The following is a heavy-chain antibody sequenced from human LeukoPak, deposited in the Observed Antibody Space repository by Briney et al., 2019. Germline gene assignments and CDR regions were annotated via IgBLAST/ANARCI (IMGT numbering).Heavy chain of an antibody. D-gene: IGHD1-26*01. CDR1: GFIVSSNY. CDR2: IYSGGST. CDR3: ARVSGSYFAGSDYYFDY. J-gene: IGHJ4*02. Sequence: PGGSLRLSCAASGFIVSSNYMSWVRQAPGKGLEWVSVIYSGGSTYYADSVKGRFTISRDNSKNTLYLQMNSLRAEDTAVYYCARVSGSYFAGSDYYFDYWGQGTLVTVSS. V-gene: IGHV3-53*01.